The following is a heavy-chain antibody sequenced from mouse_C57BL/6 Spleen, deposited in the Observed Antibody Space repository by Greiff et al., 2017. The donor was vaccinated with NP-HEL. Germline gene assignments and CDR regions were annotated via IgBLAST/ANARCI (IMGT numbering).Heavy chain of an antibody. J-gene: IGHJ2*01. D-gene: IGHD2-2*01. CDR3: AREGYDAVYFDY. Sequence: QVQLQQSGAELVRPGTSVKVSCKASGYAFTNYLIEWVKQRPGQGLEWIGVINPGSGGTKYNEKFKGKATLTADKSSSTAYMQLSSLTSEDSAVYFCAREGYDAVYFDYWGQGTTLTVSS. CDR1: GYAFTNYL. V-gene: IGHV1-54*01. CDR2: INPGSGGT.